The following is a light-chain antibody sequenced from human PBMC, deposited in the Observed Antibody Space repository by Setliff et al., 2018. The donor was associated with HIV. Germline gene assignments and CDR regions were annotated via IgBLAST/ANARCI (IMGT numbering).Light chain of an antibody. CDR2: DNS. Sequence: QSVLTQPPSVSGVPGQRVTASCTGTSSNIGASYAVHWYQQFPGAAPKLVIYDNSNRPSGVPDRFSGSKSGTSASLVIAGLQPEDEADYYCQSYDTSLSGYVFGTGTKVTVL. CDR3: QSYDTSLSGYV. J-gene: IGLJ1*01. CDR1: SSNIGASYA. V-gene: IGLV1-40*01.